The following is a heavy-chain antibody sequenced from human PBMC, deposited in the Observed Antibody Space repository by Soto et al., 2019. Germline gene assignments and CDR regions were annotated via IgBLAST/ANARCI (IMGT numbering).Heavy chain of an antibody. D-gene: IGHD3-16*01. CDR2: IYYSGST. V-gene: IGHV4-59*01. Sequence: PSETLSLTCTVSGGSISSYYWSWIRQPPGKGLEWIGYIYYSGSTNYNPSLKSRVTISVDTSKNQFSLKLSSVTAADTAVYYCARYSTTWGGMDGWAQGTTVTVSS. J-gene: IGHJ6*02. CDR1: GGSISSYY. CDR3: ARYSTTWGGMDG.